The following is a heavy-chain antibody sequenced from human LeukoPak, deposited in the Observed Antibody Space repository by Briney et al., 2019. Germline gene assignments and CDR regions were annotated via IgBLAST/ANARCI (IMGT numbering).Heavy chain of an antibody. V-gene: IGHV4-31*03. CDR2: IYYSGST. J-gene: IGHJ5*02. CDR1: GGSISSGGYY. CDR3: ARFVRSSGWYGWFDP. D-gene: IGHD6-19*01. Sequence: SETLSLTCTVSGGSISSGGYYWSWIRQHPGKGLEWIGYIYYSGSTYYNPSLKSRVTISVDTSKNQFSLKLSSVTAADTAVYYCARFVRSSGWYGWFDPWGQGTLVTVSS.